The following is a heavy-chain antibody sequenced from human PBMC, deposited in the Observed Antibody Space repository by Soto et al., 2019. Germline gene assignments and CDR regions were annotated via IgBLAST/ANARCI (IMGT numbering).Heavy chain of an antibody. CDR1: GGSISSGGYS. Sequence: PSETLSLTCAVSGGSISSGGYSWSWIRQPPGKGLEWIGYIYHSGSTYYNPSLKSRVTISVARSKNQFTLKLSSVTAADTAVYYCARYSYYYDSSGYKNWFDPWGQGTLVTVS. CDR3: ARYSYYYDSSGYKNWFDP. J-gene: IGHJ5*02. V-gene: IGHV4-30-2*01. D-gene: IGHD3-22*01. CDR2: IYHSGST.